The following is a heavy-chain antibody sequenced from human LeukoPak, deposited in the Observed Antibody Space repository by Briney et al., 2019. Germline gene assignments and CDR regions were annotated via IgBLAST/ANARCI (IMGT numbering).Heavy chain of an antibody. CDR1: GDSFSRYV. CDR3: ARDSQRGAQRGFQY. J-gene: IGHJ1*01. V-gene: IGHV1-69*06. Sequence: ASVKVSCTVSGDSFSRYVSSWVRQAPGQGPEWMGGIIAAFDKANYAQKFRGRVTISADKSTSTAHLEVDSLTSGDTAIYYCARDSQRGAQRGFQYWGQGTLVTVSS. CDR2: IIAAFDKA. D-gene: IGHD1-26*01.